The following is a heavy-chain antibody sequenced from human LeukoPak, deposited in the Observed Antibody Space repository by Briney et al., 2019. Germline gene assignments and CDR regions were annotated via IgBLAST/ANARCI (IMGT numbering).Heavy chain of an antibody. J-gene: IGHJ4*02. CDR3: AKAWTAYSSGSLDY. CDR1: GFTFSSYA. Sequence: GGSLRLSCAASGFTFSSYAMSWVRQAPGKGLEWVSAISGSGGSTYYADSVKGRFTISRDNSKNTLYLQMNSLRAEDTAVYYCAKAWTAYSSGSLDYWGQGTLVTVSS. D-gene: IGHD6-19*01. CDR2: ISGSGGST. V-gene: IGHV3-23*01.